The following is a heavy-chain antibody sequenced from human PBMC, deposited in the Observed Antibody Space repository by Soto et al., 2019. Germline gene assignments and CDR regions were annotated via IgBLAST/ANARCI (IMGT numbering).Heavy chain of an antibody. CDR1: GGSISSGGYY. Sequence: TLSLTCTVSGGSISSGGYYWSWIRQHPGKGLEWIGYIYYSGSTYYNPSLKSRVTISVDTSKNQFSLKLSSVTAADTAVYYCARDSGPPPGDYGMDVWGQGTTVTVSS. D-gene: IGHD1-26*01. CDR2: IYYSGST. CDR3: ARDSGPPPGDYGMDV. J-gene: IGHJ6*02. V-gene: IGHV4-31*03.